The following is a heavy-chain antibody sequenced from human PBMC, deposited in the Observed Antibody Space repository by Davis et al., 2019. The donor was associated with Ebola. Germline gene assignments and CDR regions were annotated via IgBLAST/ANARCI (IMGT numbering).Heavy chain of an antibody. CDR2: IYYSGST. J-gene: IGHJ2*01. CDR1: GGSISSSSYY. V-gene: IGHV4-39*02. CDR3: AREHMITFGGVIVENWYFDL. D-gene: IGHD3-16*02. Sequence: MPSETLSLTCSVSGGSISSSSYYWGWIRQPPGKGLEWIGSIYYSGSTYYNPSLKSRVTISVDTSKNQFSLKLSSVTAADTAVYYCAREHMITFGGVIVENWYFDLWGRGTLVTVSS.